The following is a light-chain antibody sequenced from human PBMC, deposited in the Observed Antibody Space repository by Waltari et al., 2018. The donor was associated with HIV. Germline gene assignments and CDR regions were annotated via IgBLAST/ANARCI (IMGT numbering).Light chain of an antibody. CDR3: GTWDNSLGGYI. J-gene: IGLJ1*01. V-gene: IGLV1-51*02. CDR2: ETN. Sequence: QSVLTQPPSVSAAPGQQVTVSCSGSGSNLGNNYVSWYQQRPGTAPKLLIYETNKRPSGIPDRFSGSKSGTSATLGITGLQTGDEADYYCGTWDNSLGGYIFGSGTKVTV. CDR1: GSNLGNNY.